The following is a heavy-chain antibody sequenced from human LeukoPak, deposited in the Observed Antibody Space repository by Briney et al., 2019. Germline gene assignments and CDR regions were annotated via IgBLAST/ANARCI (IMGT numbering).Heavy chain of an antibody. CDR3: ARGGVYSSGWYVDY. Sequence: GGSLRLSCAASGFIFSNYAMQWVRQAPGMGLEWVAFIRYDGGNTYYADSVKGRFTISRDNAKNSLYLQMNSLRAEDTAVYYCARGGVYSSGWYVDYWGQGTLVTVSS. J-gene: IGHJ4*02. D-gene: IGHD6-19*01. V-gene: IGHV3-30*02. CDR1: GFIFSNYA. CDR2: IRYDGGNT.